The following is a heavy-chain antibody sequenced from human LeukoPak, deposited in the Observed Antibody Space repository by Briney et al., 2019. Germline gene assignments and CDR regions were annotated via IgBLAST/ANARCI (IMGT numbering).Heavy chain of an antibody. CDR3: AKDLTYGECAGGDAFDI. J-gene: IGHJ3*02. CDR1: GFPFSRYW. V-gene: IGHV3-7*03. D-gene: IGHD4-17*01. Sequence: GGSLRLSCAASGFPFSRYWMSWVREAPGKGLEWVANMNQDGSEKHYVDSVKGRFTISRDNDKNSLYLQMNSLRAEDTAVYHCAKDLTYGECAGGDAFDIWGQGTMVTVSS. CDR2: MNQDGSEK.